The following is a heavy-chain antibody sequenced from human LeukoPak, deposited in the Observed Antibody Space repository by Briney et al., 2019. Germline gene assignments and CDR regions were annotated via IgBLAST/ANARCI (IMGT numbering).Heavy chain of an antibody. Sequence: GGSLRLSCAASGLTVSDSTIHWVRQASGKGLEWVGRIRTKPNTYATAYAASVKGRFTISRDDSKNTAYLQMNSLKTDDTAVYYCTRHTERNSDWGQGTLVTVSS. V-gene: IGHV3-73*01. J-gene: IGHJ4*02. CDR3: TRHTERNSD. D-gene: IGHD2/OR15-2a*01. CDR2: IRTKPNTYAT. CDR1: GLTVSDST.